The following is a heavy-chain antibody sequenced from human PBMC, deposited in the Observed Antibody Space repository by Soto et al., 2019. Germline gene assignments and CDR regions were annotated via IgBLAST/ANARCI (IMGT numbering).Heavy chain of an antibody. V-gene: IGHV5-51*01. CDR3: ASRRRRRNAFHX. J-gene: IGHJ3*02. Sequence: GEALKISCKGSGYSFTSYWIGWVRQMPGKGLEWMVIIYPGDSDTRYSPSFQGQVTISADKSISTAYLQWSSLKASDTAMYYCASRRRRRNAFHXWGQATMVTVS. CDR2: IYPGDSDT. CDR1: GYSFTSYW.